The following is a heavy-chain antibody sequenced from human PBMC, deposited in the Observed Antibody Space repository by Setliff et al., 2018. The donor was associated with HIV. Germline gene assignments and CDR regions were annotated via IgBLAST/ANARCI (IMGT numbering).Heavy chain of an antibody. D-gene: IGHD4-17*01. CDR3: ARDPPGYGDSKDY. CDR1: RFDFNNYW. V-gene: IGHV4-59*01. CDR2: TFDNGNT. J-gene: IGHJ4*02. Sequence: PGGSLRLSCAASRFDFNNYWMCWLRQTPGKGLEWIAYTFDNGNTHYNPSLRSRVTISIDTSKNQFSLNLRSVTAADTAVYYCARDPPGYGDSKDYWGQGKLVTVSS.